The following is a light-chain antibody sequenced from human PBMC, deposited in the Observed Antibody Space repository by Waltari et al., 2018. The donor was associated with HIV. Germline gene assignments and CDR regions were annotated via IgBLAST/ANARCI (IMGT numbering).Light chain of an antibody. CDR2: RHK. Sequence: QSVLTQPPSATGTPGQRVTISSSGRSSNTGTNYVQWYQQLPGTTPKLLIYRHKHRPSGVPDRFSASMSGTSASLAIRGLRSEDEGDYYCAAWDDSLGGRGLFGGGTRLTVL. CDR3: AAWDDSLGGRGL. CDR1: SSNTGTNY. J-gene: IGLJ3*02. V-gene: IGLV1-47*01.